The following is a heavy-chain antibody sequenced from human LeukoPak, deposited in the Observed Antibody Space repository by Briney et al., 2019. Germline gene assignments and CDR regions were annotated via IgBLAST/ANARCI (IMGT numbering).Heavy chain of an antibody. Sequence: GGSLRLSCAASGFTFSSYSMNWVRQAPGKGLEWVSSIDPSSYYIYYGDSVKGRSAISRDNAKNSLYLQINSLRAEDTAVYYCARVSGRRERQSDIGFWGQGTLVTVSS. CDR3: ARVSGRRERQSDIGF. D-gene: IGHD1-1*01. J-gene: IGHJ4*02. CDR1: GFTFSSYS. V-gene: IGHV3-21*01. CDR2: IDPSSYYI.